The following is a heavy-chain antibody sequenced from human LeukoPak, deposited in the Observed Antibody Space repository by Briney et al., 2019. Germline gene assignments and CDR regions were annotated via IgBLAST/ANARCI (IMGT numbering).Heavy chain of an antibody. CDR3: AGQVYTPKFDP. Sequence: LETLSLTCTVSGGSISSYYWNWIRQPPGKGLEWIGYIYTSGSTNHNPSLKSRVTISVDTSKNQFSLKLSSVTAADTAVYYCAGQVYTPKFDPWGQGTLVTVSS. V-gene: IGHV4-4*09. J-gene: IGHJ5*02. CDR1: GGSISSYY. CDR2: IYTSGST. D-gene: IGHD1-1*01.